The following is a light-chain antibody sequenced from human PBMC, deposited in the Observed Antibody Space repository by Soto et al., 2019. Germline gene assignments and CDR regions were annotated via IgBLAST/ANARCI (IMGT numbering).Light chain of an antibody. J-gene: IGLJ2*01. Sequence: QSALTQPRSVSGSPGQSVTISCTGTSSDVGGYNYVSWYQQHPGKAPKLMIYDVSKRPSEVPDRFSGSKSGNTASLTISGLQAEDEADYYCCSYAGSYTVFGGGTQLTV. V-gene: IGLV2-11*01. CDR2: DVS. CDR3: CSYAGSYTV. CDR1: SSDVGGYNY.